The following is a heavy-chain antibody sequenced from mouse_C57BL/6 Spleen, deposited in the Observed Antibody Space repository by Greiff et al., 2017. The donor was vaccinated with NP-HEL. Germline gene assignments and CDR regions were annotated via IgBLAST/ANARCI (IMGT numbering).Heavy chain of an antibody. V-gene: IGHV10-3*01. J-gene: IGHJ4*01. CDR1: GFTFNTYA. CDR3: VRAANWDEDYAMDY. Sequence: EVQLVESGGGLVQPKGSLKLSCAASGFTFNTYAMHWVRQAPGKGLEWVARIRSKSSNYATYYADSVKDRFTISRDDSQSMLYLQMNNLKTEDTAMYYCVRAANWDEDYAMDYWGQGTSVTVSS. D-gene: IGHD4-1*01. CDR2: IRSKSSNYAT.